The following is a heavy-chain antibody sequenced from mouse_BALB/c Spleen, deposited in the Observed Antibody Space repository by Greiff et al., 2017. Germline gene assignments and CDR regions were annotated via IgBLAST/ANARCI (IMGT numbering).Heavy chain of an antibody. Sequence: VKLQESGPSLVQPSQSLSITCTVSGFSLTSYGVHWVRQSPGKGLEWLGVIWRGGSTDYNAAFMSRLSITKDNSKSQVFFKMNSLQADDTAIYYCAKSYDYDGGADYFDYWGQGTTLTVSS. CDR3: AKSYDYDGGADYFDY. CDR1: GFSLTSYG. J-gene: IGHJ2*01. CDR2: IWRGGST. V-gene: IGHV2-5-1*01. D-gene: IGHD2-4*01.